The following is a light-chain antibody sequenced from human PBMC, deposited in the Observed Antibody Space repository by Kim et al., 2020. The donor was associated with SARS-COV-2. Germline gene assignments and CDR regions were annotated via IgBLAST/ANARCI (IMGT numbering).Light chain of an antibody. V-gene: IGKV1-39*01. CDR3: QQSYSTSPLT. CDR2: AAS. J-gene: IGKJ4*01. Sequence: DIQMTQSPSSLSASVGDRVTITCRASQSIDSYLNWYLQKPGKAPNLLIYAASSLQSGVPSRFSGSGSGTNFTLTISSLQPEDFATYFCQQSYSTSPLTFGGGTKVDIK. CDR1: QSIDSY.